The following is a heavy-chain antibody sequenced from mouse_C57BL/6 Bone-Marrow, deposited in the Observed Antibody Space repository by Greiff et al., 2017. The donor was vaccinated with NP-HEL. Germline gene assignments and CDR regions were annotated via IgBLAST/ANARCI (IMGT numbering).Heavy chain of an antibody. CDR3: TTIYDGSWFAY. Sequence: VQLQQSGAELVRPGASVKLSCTASGFNINDDYMHWVKQRPEQGLEWSGWIDPENGDTECASKFQGKATITANTSSNTSYLQLSSLTSEDTAVYYCTTIYDGSWFAYWGQGTLVTVSA. D-gene: IGHD2-3*01. V-gene: IGHV14-4*01. CDR1: GFNINDDY. CDR2: IDPENGDT. J-gene: IGHJ3*01.